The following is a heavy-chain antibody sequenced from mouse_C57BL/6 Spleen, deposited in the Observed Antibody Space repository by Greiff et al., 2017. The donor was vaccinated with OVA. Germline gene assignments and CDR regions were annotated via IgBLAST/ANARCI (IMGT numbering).Heavy chain of an antibody. CDR3: AREDRGYYAMDY. J-gene: IGHJ4*01. CDR1: GYTFTSYW. CDR2: IDPSDSYT. Sequence: VQLQQPGAELVRPGTSVKLSCKASGYTFTSYWMHWVKQRPGQGLEWIGVIDPSDSYTNYNQKFKGKATLTVDTSSSTAYMQLSSLTSENSAVYYCAREDRGYYAMDYWGQGTSHTVSS. V-gene: IGHV1-59*01. D-gene: IGHD2-14*01.